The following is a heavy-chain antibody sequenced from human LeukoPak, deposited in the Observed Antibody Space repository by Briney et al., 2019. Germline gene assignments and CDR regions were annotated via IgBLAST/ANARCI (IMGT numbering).Heavy chain of an antibody. CDR2: INPNSGGT. Sequence: ASVKVSCKASGYTFTGYYMHWVRQAPGQGLEWTGRINPNSGGTNYAQKFQGRVTMTRDTSISTAYMELSRLRSDDTAVYYCARNLYSGSYFYYFDYWGQGTLVTVSS. J-gene: IGHJ4*02. CDR1: GYTFTGYY. V-gene: IGHV1-2*06. CDR3: ARNLYSGSYFYYFDY. D-gene: IGHD1-26*01.